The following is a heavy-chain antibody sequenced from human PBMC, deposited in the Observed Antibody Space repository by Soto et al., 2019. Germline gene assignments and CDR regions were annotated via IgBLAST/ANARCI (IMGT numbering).Heavy chain of an antibody. CDR3: ARDGYSAGYDI. CDR2: IKQDGSEK. CDR1: EFTFSSYY. D-gene: IGHD5-18*01. Sequence: EVQLVESGGGLVQPGGSLRLSCATSEFTFSSYYMSWVRQPPGKGLEWVANIKQDGSEKYYVDSVKGRFTISRNTAKNSMYRQMNSLRAEDTAVYYCARDGYSAGYDIWGQGTMVTVSS. J-gene: IGHJ3*02. V-gene: IGHV3-7*01.